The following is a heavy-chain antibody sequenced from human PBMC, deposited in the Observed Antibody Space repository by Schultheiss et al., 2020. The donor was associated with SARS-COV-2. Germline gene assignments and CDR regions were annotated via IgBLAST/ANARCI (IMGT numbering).Heavy chain of an antibody. V-gene: IGHV4-59*10. CDR1: GGSFSGYY. CDR2: IYTSGST. CDR3: ARVGRSDAFDI. Sequence: SETLSLTCAVYGGSFSGYYWSWIRQPPGKGLEWIGRIYTSGSTNYNPSLKSRVTMSVDTSKNQFSLKLSSVTAADTAVYYCARVGRSDAFDIWGQGTMVTVSS. D-gene: IGHD3-16*01. J-gene: IGHJ3*02.